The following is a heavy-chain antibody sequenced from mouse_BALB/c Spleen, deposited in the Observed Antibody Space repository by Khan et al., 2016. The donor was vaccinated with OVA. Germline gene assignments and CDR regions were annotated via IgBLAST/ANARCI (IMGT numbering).Heavy chain of an antibody. J-gene: IGHJ4*01. D-gene: IGHD3-1*01. V-gene: IGHV1-9*01. CDR1: GYTFSSYW. CDR3: ARWARTTYCMDY. Sequence: QMQLEESGAELMKPGASVKISCKATGYTFSSYWIEWVKQRPGHGLEWIGEIFPGRGNSNYNEKFKDRATLTADTSSTTAYMQLSSLTSEDAAVDDCARWARTTYCMDYWGQGTSVTVSS. CDR2: IFPGRGNS.